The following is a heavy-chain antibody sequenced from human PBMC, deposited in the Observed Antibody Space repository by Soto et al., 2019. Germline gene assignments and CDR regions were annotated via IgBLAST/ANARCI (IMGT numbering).Heavy chain of an antibody. D-gene: IGHD6-13*01. CDR1: GGSISSGGYS. V-gene: IGHV4-30-2*03. Sequence: SETLSLTCAVSGGSISSGGYSWSWIRQPPGKGLEWIGSIYYSGSTYYNTSLKSRVTISVDTSKNQLSLKLSTVTAANTAEYYCASYYSSSWYEMNYYYYYGMDVWGQGTTVTVSS. CDR2: IYYSGST. CDR3: ASYYSSSWYEMNYYYYYGMDV. J-gene: IGHJ6*02.